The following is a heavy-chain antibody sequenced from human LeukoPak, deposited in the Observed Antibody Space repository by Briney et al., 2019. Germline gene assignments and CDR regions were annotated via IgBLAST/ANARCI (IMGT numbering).Heavy chain of an antibody. Sequence: GGSLRLSCAASGFTFSSYGMHWVRQAPGKGLEWVAFIRYDGSNKYYADSVKGRFTISRDNTKNTLYLQMNSLRAEDTAVYYCAKAPVPGAIEAVAFAVWGQGTMVTVSS. CDR2: IRYDGSNK. CDR3: AKAPVPGAIEAVAFAV. J-gene: IGHJ3*01. D-gene: IGHD6-13*01. CDR1: GFTFSSYG. V-gene: IGHV3-30*02.